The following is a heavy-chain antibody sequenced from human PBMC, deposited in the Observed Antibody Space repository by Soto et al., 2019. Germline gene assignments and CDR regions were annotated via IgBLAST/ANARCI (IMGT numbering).Heavy chain of an antibody. CDR1: GYSYPRYG. J-gene: IGHJ4*02. Sequence: TVCSAAPGYSYPRYGITWVRQAPGQGLEWMGWISAYNGNTNYAQKLQGRVTMTTDTSTSTAYMELRSLRSDDTAVYYCARVRMITFEDYWGQGTLVTVSA. D-gene: IGHD3-16*01. V-gene: IGHV1-18*01. CDR3: ARVRMITFEDY. CDR2: ISAYNGNT.